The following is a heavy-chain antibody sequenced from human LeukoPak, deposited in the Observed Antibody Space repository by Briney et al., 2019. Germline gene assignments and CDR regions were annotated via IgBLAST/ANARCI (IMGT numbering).Heavy chain of an antibody. J-gene: IGHJ5*02. CDR2: IIPIFGTA. CDR1: GGTFSSYA. V-gene: IGHV1-69*13. D-gene: IGHD1-26*01. Sequence: SVKVFCKASGGTFSSYAISWVRQAPGQGLEWMGGIIPIFGTANYAQKFQGRVTITADESTSTAYMELSSLRSENTAVYYCARDSGSYYWFDPWGQGTLVTVSS. CDR3: ARDSGSYYWFDP.